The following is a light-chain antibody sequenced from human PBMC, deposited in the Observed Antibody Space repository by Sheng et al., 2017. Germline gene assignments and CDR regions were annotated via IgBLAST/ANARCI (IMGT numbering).Light chain of an antibody. J-gene: IGLJ3*02. CDR3: LVWDSPSDHWV. Sequence: SYVLTQPPSVSVAPGKTATITCEGVNIGKKRVKWFQQMPGQAPVLVVHDNSVWPSGIPEQFSGSTSGNMATLTISRVEAGDEADYYCLVWDSPSDHWVFGGGTKLTVL. V-gene: IGLV3-21*03. CDR1: NIGKKR. CDR2: DNS.